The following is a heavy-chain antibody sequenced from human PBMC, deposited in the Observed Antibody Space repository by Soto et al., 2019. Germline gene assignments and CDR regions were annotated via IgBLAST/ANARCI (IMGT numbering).Heavy chain of an antibody. V-gene: IGHV4-30-2*01. CDR3: ARAASSGYLSDAFDI. Sequence: QLQLQESGSGLVKPSQTLSLTCAVSGGSITSGGYSWSWIRQPPGKGLEWIGYIYYSGRTYYNPSLKSRVTIAVDRSKNQFSLELSSVTAADTAVYYCARAASSGYLSDAFDIWGQGTMVTVSS. CDR1: GGSITSGGYS. D-gene: IGHD3-22*01. CDR2: IYYSGRT. J-gene: IGHJ3*02.